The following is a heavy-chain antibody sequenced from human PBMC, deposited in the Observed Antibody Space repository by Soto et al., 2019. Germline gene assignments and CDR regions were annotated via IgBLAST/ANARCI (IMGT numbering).Heavy chain of an antibody. CDR3: VRAGAHGGLNTTWFDP. J-gene: IGHJ5*02. D-gene: IGHD4-17*01. Sequence: VQLQESGPVLFKPSDTLSLICNVSGASVTAKYWNWIRQPADNGLEWIVRIHVSGSSSYNPSLKTRATMSVDPYKHESSMSLRSVTAADKAVYYCVRAGAHGGLNTTWFDPWGKGILVSVSS. V-gene: IGHV4-4*07. CDR1: GASVTAKY. CDR2: IHVSGSS.